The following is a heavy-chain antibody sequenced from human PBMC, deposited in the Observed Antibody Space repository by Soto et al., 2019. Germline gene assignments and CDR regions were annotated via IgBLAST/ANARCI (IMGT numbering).Heavy chain of an antibody. Sequence: QVQLQESGPGLVKPSQTLSLTCTVSGGSISSGGYYWSWIRQHPGKGLEWIGYIYSSGSTYYNPHLKSRITISLDTSKNQFSLKLSSVTAADTAFYYCARAWSGPHDYWGQGTLVTVSS. CDR1: GGSISSGGYY. D-gene: IGHD3-3*01. CDR3: ARAWSGPHDY. V-gene: IGHV4-31*03. CDR2: IYSSGST. J-gene: IGHJ4*02.